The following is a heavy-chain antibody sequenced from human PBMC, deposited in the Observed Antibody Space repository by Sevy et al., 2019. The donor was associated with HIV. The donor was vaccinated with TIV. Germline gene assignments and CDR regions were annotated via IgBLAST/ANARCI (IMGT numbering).Heavy chain of an antibody. J-gene: IGHJ6*02. Sequence: GGSLRLSCAASGFSFSNYWMSWVRQAPGKGLEWVANIKRDGSEKYYVASVKGRFTISRDNAKPSLFLKMNSLRGEDTAVYYCARDCSSASCLWGMDVWGQGTTVTVSS. V-gene: IGHV3-7*03. D-gene: IGHD2-2*01. CDR2: IKRDGSEK. CDR3: ARDCSSASCLWGMDV. CDR1: GFSFSNYW.